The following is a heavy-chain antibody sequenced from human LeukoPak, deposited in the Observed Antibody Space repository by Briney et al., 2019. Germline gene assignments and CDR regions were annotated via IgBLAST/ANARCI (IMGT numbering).Heavy chain of an antibody. CDR2: LSYDGDT. J-gene: IGHJ5*02. V-gene: IGHV4-39*07. Sequence: SETLSLTCSVSGGSIISRSYFWTWIRQPPGKGLEWIASLSYDGDTYCNRSLKSRATMSVDTSKNHLSLKLTSMAAADTAVYYCVKGYSNGVNKEVWLDPWGQGTLVTVSS. CDR1: GGSIISRSYF. D-gene: IGHD3-22*01. CDR3: VKGYSNGVNKEVWLDP.